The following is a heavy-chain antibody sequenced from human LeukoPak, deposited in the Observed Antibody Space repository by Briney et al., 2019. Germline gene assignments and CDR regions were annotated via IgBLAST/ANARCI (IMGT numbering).Heavy chain of an antibody. D-gene: IGHD5-24*01. CDR1: GGTFSSYA. CDR3: ARGSPVEMATADAFDI. CDR2: IIPIFGTA. Sequence: ASVKASCKASGGTFSSYAISWVRQAPGQGLEWMGGIIPIFGTANYAQKFQGRVTITTDESTSTAYMELSSLRSEDTAVYYCARGSPVEMATADAFDIWGQGTMVTVSS. J-gene: IGHJ3*02. V-gene: IGHV1-69*05.